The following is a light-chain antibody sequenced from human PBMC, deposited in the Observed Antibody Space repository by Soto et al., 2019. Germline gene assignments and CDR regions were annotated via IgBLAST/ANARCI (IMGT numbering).Light chain of an antibody. CDR2: DVS. J-gene: IGLJ1*01. Sequence: QSALTQPASVSGSPGQSITIPCTGTSSDVGGYNYVSWYQQHPGKAPKLMIYDVSNRPSGVSNRFSGSKSGNTASLTISGLQAEDEADYYCSSYTSSSPLVFGTGTKVTV. CDR3: SSYTSSSPLV. V-gene: IGLV2-14*01. CDR1: SSDVGGYNY.